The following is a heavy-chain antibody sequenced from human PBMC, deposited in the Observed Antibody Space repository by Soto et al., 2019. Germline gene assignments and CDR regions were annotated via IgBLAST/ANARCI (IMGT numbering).Heavy chain of an antibody. CDR2: ISNSGST. Sequence: PSETLSLTCTVSGGSVTSDEDYWSWIRQSPGKGLEWIGYISNSGSTGYNPSLKTRLSMSVDRSKNQFTLRLTSVTAADTAVYFCATESGSTYGYIRRAFDIWGQGTMVTVSS. V-gene: IGHV4-30-4*01. CDR3: ATESGSTYGYIRRAFDI. D-gene: IGHD5-18*01. J-gene: IGHJ3*02. CDR1: GGSVTSDEDY.